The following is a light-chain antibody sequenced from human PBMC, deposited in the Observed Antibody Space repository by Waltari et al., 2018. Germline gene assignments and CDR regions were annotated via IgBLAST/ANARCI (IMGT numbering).Light chain of an antibody. CDR1: QSVRSSY. CDR2: DAS. Sequence: EIVLTQSPGTLSLSPGVRATLSCRASQSVRSSYLAWYQQKPGQAPRLLIHDASRRATGIPDRFSGSGSGTDFTLTITGLEPEDFAVYYCQQYGNSPWTFAQGTKVEIK. V-gene: IGKV3-20*01. CDR3: QQYGNSPWT. J-gene: IGKJ1*01.